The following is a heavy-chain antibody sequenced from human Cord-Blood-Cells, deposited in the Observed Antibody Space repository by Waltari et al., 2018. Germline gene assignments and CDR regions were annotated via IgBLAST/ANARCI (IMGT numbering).Heavy chain of an antibody. J-gene: IGHJ4*02. CDR3: AKDGGGEQLVPDY. Sequence: EVQLLESGGGLVQPGGSLRLACAASGSPSSSYAMSWVPHAPGKGRYWVSAMRGSGGSTYYADSVKGRFTISRDNSKNTLYLQMNSLRAEDTAVYYCAKDGGGEQLVPDYWGQGTLVTVSS. D-gene: IGHD6-13*01. CDR2: MRGSGGST. CDR1: GSPSSSYA. V-gene: IGHV3-23*01.